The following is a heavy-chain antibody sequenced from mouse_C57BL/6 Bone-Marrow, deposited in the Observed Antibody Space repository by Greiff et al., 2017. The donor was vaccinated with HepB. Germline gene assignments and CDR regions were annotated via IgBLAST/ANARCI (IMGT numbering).Heavy chain of an antibody. CDR2: IRSKSSNSAT. V-gene: IGHV10-3*01. CDR1: GFTFNTSA. CDR3: VRAGTVVARDYAMDY. Sequence: EVMLVESGGGLVQPKGSLKLSCAASGFTFNTSAMHWVRQAPGKGLEWVARIRSKSSNSATYYADSVKDRFTISRDDSQSMLYLQMNNLKTEDTAMYYCVRAGTVVARDYAMDYWGQGTSVTVSS. D-gene: IGHD1-1*01. J-gene: IGHJ4*01.